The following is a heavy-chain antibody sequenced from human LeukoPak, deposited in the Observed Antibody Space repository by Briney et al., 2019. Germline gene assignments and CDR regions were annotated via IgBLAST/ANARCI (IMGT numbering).Heavy chain of an antibody. CDR1: GYTFTGYY. CDR3: ARAPSIYYYDSSGWFDY. D-gene: IGHD3-22*01. J-gene: IGHJ4*02. Sequence: ASVKVSCKASGYTFTGYYMHWVRQAPGQGLEWMGRINPNSGGTNYAQKFQGRVTMTRDTSISTAYMELSSLRSEDTAVYYCARAPSIYYYDSSGWFDYWGQGTLVTVSS. CDR2: INPNSGGT. V-gene: IGHV1-2*06.